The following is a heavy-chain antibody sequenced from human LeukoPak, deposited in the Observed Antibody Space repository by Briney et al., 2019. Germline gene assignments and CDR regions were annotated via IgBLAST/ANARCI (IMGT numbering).Heavy chain of an antibody. Sequence: GGSLRLSCAASGFTVSSNYMSWVRQAPGKGLEWVSVIYSGGSTYYADSVKGRFTISRDNSKNTLYLQMNSRRAEDTAVYYCASFLEISDTAIDYWGQGTLVTVSS. D-gene: IGHD5-18*01. V-gene: IGHV3-53*01. CDR3: ASFLEISDTAIDY. J-gene: IGHJ4*02. CDR1: GFTVSSNY. CDR2: IYSGGST.